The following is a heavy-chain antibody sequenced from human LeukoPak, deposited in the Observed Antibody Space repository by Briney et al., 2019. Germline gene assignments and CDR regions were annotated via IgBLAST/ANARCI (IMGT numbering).Heavy chain of an antibody. J-gene: IGHJ4*02. CDR3: AKDSCSGGSCYPYPDY. CDR1: GFTFSSYG. D-gene: IGHD2-15*01. V-gene: IGHV3-23*01. Sequence: GGSLRLSCAASGFTFSSYGMSWVCQAPGKGLEWVSAISGSGGSTDYADSVKGRFTISRDNSKNTLYLQMNSLRAEDTAVYYCAKDSCSGGSCYPYPDYWGQGTLVTVSS. CDR2: ISGSGGST.